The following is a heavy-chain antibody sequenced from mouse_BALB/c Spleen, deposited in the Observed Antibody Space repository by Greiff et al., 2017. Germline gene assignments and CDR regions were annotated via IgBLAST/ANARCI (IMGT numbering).Heavy chain of an antibody. V-gene: IGHV5-9-3*01. D-gene: IGHD4-1*01. CDR1: GFTFSSYA. Sequence: EVQVVESGGGLVKPGGSLQLSCAASGFTFSSYAMSWVRQTPEKRLEWVATISSGGSYTYYPDSVKGRFTISRDNAKNTLYLQMSSLRSEDTAMYYCARQGSWDWFAYWGQGTLVTVSA. CDR3: ARQGSWDWFAY. CDR2: ISSGGSYT. J-gene: IGHJ3*01.